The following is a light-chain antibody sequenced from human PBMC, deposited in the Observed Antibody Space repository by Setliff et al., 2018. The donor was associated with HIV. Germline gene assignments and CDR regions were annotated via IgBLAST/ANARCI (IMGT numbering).Light chain of an antibody. CDR1: SSNIGGGYD. CDR2: GDV. J-gene: IGLJ1*01. Sequence: SVLTQPPSVSGAPGQRVTISCTGSSSNIGGGYDVHWYQQVPGRAPKLVIYGDVNRPSGVPDRFSGSKSGSSASLAITGLRTEDEADYYCQSYDSSLSGSLVFGTGTKVTVL. V-gene: IGLV1-40*01. CDR3: QSYDSSLSGSLV.